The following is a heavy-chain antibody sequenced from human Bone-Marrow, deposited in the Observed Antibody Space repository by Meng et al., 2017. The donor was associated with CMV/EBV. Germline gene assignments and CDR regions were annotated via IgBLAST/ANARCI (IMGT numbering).Heavy chain of an antibody. CDR2: IKSKTDGGTT. Sequence: GESLKISCAASGFTFSNAWMSWVRQAPGKGLEWVGRIKSKTDGGTTDYAAPVKGRFTISRDNAKNTLYLQMNSLRAEDTAVYYCARTVHRFDYWGQGTLVTVSS. CDR3: ARTVHRFDY. V-gene: IGHV3-15*05. CDR1: GFTFSNAW. J-gene: IGHJ4*02. D-gene: IGHD4-17*01.